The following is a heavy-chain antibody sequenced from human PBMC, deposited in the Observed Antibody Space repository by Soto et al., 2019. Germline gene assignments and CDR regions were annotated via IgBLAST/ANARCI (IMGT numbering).Heavy chain of an antibody. CDR3: SIGRSYYYYYGVDF. J-gene: IGHJ6*02. Sequence: GGSLRLSCAASGFTFSSCAMGWVRQAPGKGLEWVSDIIDSGASTYYADSVKGRFTISRDNSKSTLYLQMNSLRAEDTALYYCSIGRSYYYYYGVDFWGQGSSVPVSS. CDR1: GFTFSSCA. CDR2: IIDSGAST. V-gene: IGHV3-23*01.